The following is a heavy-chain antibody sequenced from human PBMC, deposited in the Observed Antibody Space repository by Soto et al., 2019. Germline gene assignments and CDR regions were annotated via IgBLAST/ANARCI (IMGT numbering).Heavy chain of an antibody. CDR3: ARDRIVGATGLDY. J-gene: IGHJ4*02. CDR2: IYYSGST. V-gene: IGHV4-61*01. D-gene: IGHD1-26*01. CDR1: GGSVSSGSYY. Sequence: QVQLQESGPGLVKPSETLSLTCTVSGGSVSSGSYYWSWIRQPPGKGLEWIGYIYYSGSTNYNPSLKSRVTISVDTSKNQFSLKLSSVTAADTAVYYCARDRIVGATGLDYWGQGTLVTVSS.